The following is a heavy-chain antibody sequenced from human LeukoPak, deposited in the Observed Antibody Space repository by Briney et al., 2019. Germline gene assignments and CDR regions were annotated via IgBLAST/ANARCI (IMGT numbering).Heavy chain of an antibody. CDR2: IYTSGST. CDR1: GGSISSYY. Sequence: PSETLSLTCTVSGGSISSYYWSWIRQPAGKGLEWIGRIYTSGSTNYNPSLKSRVTMSVDTSKNQFSLKLSSVTAADTAVYYCAREKGATVVNWFDPWGQGTLVTVSS. CDR3: AREKGATVVNWFDP. V-gene: IGHV4-4*07. D-gene: IGHD4-4*01. J-gene: IGHJ5*02.